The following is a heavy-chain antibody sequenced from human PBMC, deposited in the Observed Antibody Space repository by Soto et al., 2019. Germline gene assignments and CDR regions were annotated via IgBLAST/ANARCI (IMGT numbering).Heavy chain of an antibody. CDR3: ARDFDGSKCLDI. V-gene: IGHV4-31*03. CDR1: GGSISSGGYY. J-gene: IGHJ3*02. Sequence: QVQLQESGPGLVKPSQTLSLTCTVSGGSISSGGYYWNWVRQHPGKGLEWIGYIYFSGSTYYNPSLKSRMSMSVDTSENQFSLNLISVTAADTAVYYCARDFDGSKCLDIWGQGTMVTVSS. D-gene: IGHD6-13*01. CDR2: IYFSGST.